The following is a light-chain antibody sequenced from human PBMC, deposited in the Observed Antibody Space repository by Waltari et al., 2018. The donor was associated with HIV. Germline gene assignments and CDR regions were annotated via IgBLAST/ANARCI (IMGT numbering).Light chain of an antibody. Sequence: EIVLTQSPAILSVSPGKTATLSCRASQSVQEFLAWYQRRPGQVPRLVVYDASKRAAGVPDRFSGSGFGTDFTLTISGLEPEDVAFYYCQHRTTWPPTFGGGTRVEIE. J-gene: IGKJ4*01. V-gene: IGKV3-11*01. CDR1: QSVQEF. CDR3: QHRTTWPPT. CDR2: DAS.